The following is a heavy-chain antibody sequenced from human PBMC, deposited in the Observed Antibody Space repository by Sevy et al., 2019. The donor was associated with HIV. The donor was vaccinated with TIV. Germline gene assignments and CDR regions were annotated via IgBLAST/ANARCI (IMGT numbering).Heavy chain of an antibody. D-gene: IGHD4-17*01. J-gene: IGHJ6*02. CDR1: GFIYSNYW. Sequence: GWSLRLSCAASGFIYSNYWMSWVRQAPGKGPEWVANINQDGTETDYVDSVKGRFTISRDNAKNTVYLQMNSLRAEDTAVYYCARDHVKDGDLGDYYYYAMDVWGQGTSVTVSS. CDR2: INQDGTET. V-gene: IGHV3-7*03. CDR3: ARDHVKDGDLGDYYYYAMDV.